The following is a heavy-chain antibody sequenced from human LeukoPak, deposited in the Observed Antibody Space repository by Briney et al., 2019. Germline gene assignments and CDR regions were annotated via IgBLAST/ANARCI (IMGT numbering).Heavy chain of an antibody. CDR2: IHYSGST. D-gene: IGHD3-16*01. CDR1: GYSISIGYH. V-gene: IGHV4-38-2*01. CDR3: ASLGGYQNGNFDF. Sequence: SETLSLTCVVSGYSISIGYHWGWIRQSPEKGLEWIGGIHYSGSTDYNPSLKSRVTISIDTSNNQFSLRLRSVTAADTAVYYCASLGGYQNGNFDFWGQGTLVTVSS. J-gene: IGHJ4*02.